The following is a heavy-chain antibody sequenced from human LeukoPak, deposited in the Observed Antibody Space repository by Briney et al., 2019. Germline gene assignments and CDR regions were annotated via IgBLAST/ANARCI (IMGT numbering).Heavy chain of an antibody. D-gene: IGHD7-27*01. CDR3: ATHALGSSYYFDY. V-gene: IGHV1-24*01. CDR2: FDPGDGET. Sequence: ASVKVSCKVSGYTLTELSMHWVRQAPGKGLEWMGGFDPGDGETIYAQKFQGRVTMTEDTSTDTAYMELSSLRSEDTAVYYCATHALGSSYYFDYWGQGTLVTVSS. CDR1: GYTLTELS. J-gene: IGHJ4*02.